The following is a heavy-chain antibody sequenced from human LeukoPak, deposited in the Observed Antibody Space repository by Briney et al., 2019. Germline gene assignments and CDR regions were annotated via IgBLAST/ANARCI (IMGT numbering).Heavy chain of an antibody. J-gene: IGHJ4*02. CDR2: ISASGGDT. D-gene: IGHD6-13*01. V-gene: IGHV3-23*01. Sequence: GGSLRLSCVVSGLTFSRYSTSWVRQAPGKGLEWVSGISASGGDTWYPDSVKGRFTISRDNSKNTLFLQMNSLRVEDTAIYYCAKDAAGPEYWGQGTRVTVSS. CDR3: AKDAAGPEY. CDR1: GLTFSRYS.